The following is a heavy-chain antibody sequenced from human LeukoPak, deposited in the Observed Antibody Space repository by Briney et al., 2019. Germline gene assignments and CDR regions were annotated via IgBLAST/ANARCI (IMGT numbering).Heavy chain of an antibody. V-gene: IGHV4-59*01. CDR3: AIDHGNTYGYYYGTDV. CDR2: IYYSGST. J-gene: IGHJ6*02. CDR1: GGAISSYY. D-gene: IGHD5-18*01. Sequence: SGTLSLTCAVSGGAISSYYWSWIREPPGEGLERIGDIYYSGSTKYNPSLKTRVTISVDTSKKQFSLELTSVTTADTAVYYCAIDHGNTYGYYYGTDVWGQGTTVTVSS.